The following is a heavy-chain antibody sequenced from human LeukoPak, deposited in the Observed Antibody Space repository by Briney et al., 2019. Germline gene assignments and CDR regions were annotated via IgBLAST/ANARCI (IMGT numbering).Heavy chain of an antibody. CDR1: GYTFTGYY. CDR2: INPNSGGT. Sequence: ASVKVSCKASGYTFTGYYMHWVRQAPGQGLEWMGWINPNSGGTNYAQKFQGRVTMTRDTSIRTAYMELSRLRSDDTAVYYCARDGGATVADYYYYGMDVWGQGTTVTVSS. CDR3: ARDGGATVADYYYYGMDV. D-gene: IGHD4-23*01. J-gene: IGHJ6*02. V-gene: IGHV1-2*02.